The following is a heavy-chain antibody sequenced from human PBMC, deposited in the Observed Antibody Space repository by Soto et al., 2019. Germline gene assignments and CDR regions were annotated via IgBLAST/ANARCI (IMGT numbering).Heavy chain of an antibody. CDR2: ISAYNGNT. CDR1: GYTFTGYY. CDR3: AREVGIVGATCFDY. Sequence: ASVKVSCKASGYTFTGYYMHWVRQAPGQGLEWMGWISAYNGNTNYAQKLQGRVTMTTDTSTSTAYMELRSLRSDDTAVYYCAREVGIVGATCFDYWGQGTLVTVSS. J-gene: IGHJ4*02. V-gene: IGHV1-18*04. D-gene: IGHD1-26*01.